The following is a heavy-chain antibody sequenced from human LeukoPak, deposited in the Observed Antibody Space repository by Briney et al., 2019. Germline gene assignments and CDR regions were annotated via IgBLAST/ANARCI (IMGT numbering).Heavy chain of an antibody. CDR2: INHSGST. CDR3: ARVRFNTFDY. CDR1: GGSFSGYY. Sequence: ASETLSLTCAVYGGSFSGYYWSWIRQPPGKGLEWIGEINHSGSTNYNPSLKSRVTISVDTSKNQFSLKLSSVTAADTAVYYCARVRFNTFDYWGQGTLVTVSS. D-gene: IGHD3-16*01. V-gene: IGHV4-34*01. J-gene: IGHJ4*02.